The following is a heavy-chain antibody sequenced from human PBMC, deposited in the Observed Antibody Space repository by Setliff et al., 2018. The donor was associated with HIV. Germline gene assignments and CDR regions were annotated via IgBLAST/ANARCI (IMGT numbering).Heavy chain of an antibody. D-gene: IGHD3-22*01. CDR1: GFTFSSYA. J-gene: IGHJ4*02. CDR3: ARPADYYDSNGYYFDY. CDR2: ISGSGGST. Sequence: GGSLRLSCAASGFTFSSYAMSWVRQAPGKGLEWVSAISGSGGSTYYADSVKGRFTISRDNSKNTVYLQMNNLRAEDTAVYYCARPADYYDSNGYYFDYWGQGTLVTVSS. V-gene: IGHV3-23*01.